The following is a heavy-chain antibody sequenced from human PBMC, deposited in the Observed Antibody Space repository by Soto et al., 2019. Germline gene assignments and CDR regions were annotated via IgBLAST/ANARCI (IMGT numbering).Heavy chain of an antibody. V-gene: IGHV1-8*01. CDR3: ARGIVGGSTRAFDL. CDR2: MNPNSGET. CDR1: GYTFTRHD. J-gene: IGHJ3*01. D-gene: IGHD1-26*01. Sequence: SVKVSCKASGYTFTRHDVNWVRQAPGQGPEWMGWMNPNSGETGYAQIFQGRVKMTRDTSISTAYLEVSSLRSGDTAIYFCARGIVGGSTRAFDLWGQGTMVTVSS.